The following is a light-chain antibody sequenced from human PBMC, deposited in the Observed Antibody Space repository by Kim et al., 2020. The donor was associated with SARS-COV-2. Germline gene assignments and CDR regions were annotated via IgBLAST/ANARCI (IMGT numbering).Light chain of an antibody. CDR2: AAS. V-gene: IGKV1-39*01. Sequence: GSVGDRVTITGRASQSISSYLNWYQQKPGKAPKLLIYAASSLQSGVPSRFSGSGSGTDFTLTISSLQPEDFATYYCQQSYSTPYTFGQGTKLEI. J-gene: IGKJ2*01. CDR1: QSISSY. CDR3: QQSYSTPYT.